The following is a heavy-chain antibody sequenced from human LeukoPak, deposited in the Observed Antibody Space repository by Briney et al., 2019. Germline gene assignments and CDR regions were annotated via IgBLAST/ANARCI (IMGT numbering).Heavy chain of an antibody. Sequence: SETLSPTCTVSGGSISSGGYYWSWIRQHPGKGLEWIGYIYYSGSTYYNPSLKSRVTISVDTSKNQFSLKLSSVTAADTAVYYCARAAPVLRFLEWFPDYWGQGTLVTVSS. CDR1: GGSISSGGYY. D-gene: IGHD3-3*01. CDR2: IYYSGST. V-gene: IGHV4-31*03. J-gene: IGHJ4*02. CDR3: ARAAPVLRFLEWFPDY.